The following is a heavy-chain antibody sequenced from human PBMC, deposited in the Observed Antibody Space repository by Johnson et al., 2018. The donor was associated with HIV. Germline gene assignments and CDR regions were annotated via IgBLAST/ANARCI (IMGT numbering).Heavy chain of an antibody. CDR2: INWNGGST. CDR3: ARDRVVTVDTAMGYDAFDI. V-gene: IGHV3-9*01. CDR1: GFTFDDYA. Sequence: VQLVESGGGLVQPGRSLRLSCAASGFTFDDYAMHWVRQAPGKGLEWVSSINWNGGSTGYADSVKGRFIISSDNAKNSLYLPMNSMRAEDTALYYCARDRVVTVDTAMGYDAFDIWGQGTMVTVSS. D-gene: IGHD5-18*01. J-gene: IGHJ3*02.